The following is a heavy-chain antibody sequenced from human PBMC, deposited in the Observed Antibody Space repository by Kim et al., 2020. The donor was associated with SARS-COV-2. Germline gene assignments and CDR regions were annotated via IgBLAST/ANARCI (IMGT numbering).Heavy chain of an antibody. J-gene: IGHJ4*02. V-gene: IGHV3-23*01. Sequence: GGSLRLSCAASGFTFSAYAMSWVRQAPGKGLEWVSGFSGSGGTTYYADSVKGRFTISRDNSRNTLYLQMDSLRAEDTAVYYCAKDTSLSMIVVASFDCWGQGTLVTVSA. D-gene: IGHD3-22*01. CDR1: GFTFSAYA. CDR2: FSGSGGTT. CDR3: AKDTSLSMIVVASFDC.